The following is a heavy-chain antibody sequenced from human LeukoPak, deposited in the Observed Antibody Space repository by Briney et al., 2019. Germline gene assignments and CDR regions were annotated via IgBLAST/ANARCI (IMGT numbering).Heavy chain of an antibody. Sequence: KPSETLSLTCTVSGYSISSSYRSWIRQPAGKGLEWIGRFYTSGSANYNPSLKSRVSMSVDTSKNQLSLKLTSVTAADTAVYYCARGGGASPSDYWGQGILVTVSS. J-gene: IGHJ4*02. CDR2: FYTSGSA. V-gene: IGHV4-4*07. D-gene: IGHD2-2*01. CDR3: ARGGGASPSDY. CDR1: GYSISSSY.